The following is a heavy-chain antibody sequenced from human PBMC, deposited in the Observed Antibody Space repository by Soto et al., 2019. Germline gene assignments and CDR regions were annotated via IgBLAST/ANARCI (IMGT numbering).Heavy chain of an antibody. J-gene: IGHJ4*01. V-gene: IGHV1-46*01. CDR2: INPSGGST. Sequence: ASVKVSCKASGYTFTSYYMPWVGQAPGQGLEWMGIINPSGGSTSYAQKFQGRVTMTRDTYTSTVYMELSSLRSEDTAVYYRARDGGVKSSGDDSGYDGPGFDYWGQ. CDR1: GYTFTSYY. CDR3: ARDGGVKSSGDDSGYDGPGFDY. D-gene: IGHD5-12*01.